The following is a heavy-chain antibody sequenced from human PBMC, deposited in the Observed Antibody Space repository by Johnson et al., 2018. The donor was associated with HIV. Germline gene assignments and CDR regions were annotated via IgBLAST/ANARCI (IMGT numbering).Heavy chain of an antibody. CDR2: ITSNTDGGTT. Sequence: VQLVESGGGVVQPGGSLRLSCAASGFTFSTYAIHWVRQAPGKGLEWVGRITSNTDGGTTDYAAPVKGRFTISRDNAKKSLYLQMNSLRVEDTAVYYCARETGDPVVPAARDAFDIWGQGTMVTVSS. V-gene: IGHV3-15*01. D-gene: IGHD2-2*01. CDR3: ARETGDPVVPAARDAFDI. CDR1: GFTFSTYA. J-gene: IGHJ3*02.